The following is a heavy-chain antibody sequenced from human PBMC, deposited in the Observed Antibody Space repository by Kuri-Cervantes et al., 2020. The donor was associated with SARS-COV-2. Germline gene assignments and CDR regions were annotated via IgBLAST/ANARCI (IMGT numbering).Heavy chain of an antibody. Sequence: ETLSLTCKGSGYSFTSYWIGWVRQMPGKGLEWMGIIYPGDSDTRYSPSFQGQATISADKSISTAYLQWSSLKASDTAMYYCARRDNGKAAAGYFDYWGQGTLVTVSS. V-gene: IGHV5-51*01. CDR3: ARRDNGKAAAGYFDY. CDR2: IYPGDSDT. CDR1: GYSFTSYW. J-gene: IGHJ4*02. D-gene: IGHD6-13*01.